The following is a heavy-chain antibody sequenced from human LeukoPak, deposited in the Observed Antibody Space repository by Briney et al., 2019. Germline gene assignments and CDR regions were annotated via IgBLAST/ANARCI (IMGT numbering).Heavy chain of an antibody. CDR2: INGGSGNT. Sequence: GASVKVSCKASGYTFTDYTMHWLRQAPGQRLDWMGWINGGSGNTKYSPEFQGRVTITRDTSASTAYMELSSLRSEDTAVYYCARGGWGGGAFDVWGQGTMVTVSS. V-gene: IGHV1-3*01. CDR1: GYTFTDYT. CDR3: ARGGWGGGAFDV. J-gene: IGHJ3*01. D-gene: IGHD3-10*01.